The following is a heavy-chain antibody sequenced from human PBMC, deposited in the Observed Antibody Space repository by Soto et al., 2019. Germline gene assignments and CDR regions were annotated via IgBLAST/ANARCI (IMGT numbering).Heavy chain of an antibody. D-gene: IGHD3-3*01. CDR2: IKQDGSEK. V-gene: IGHV3-7*03. Sequence: EVQLLESGGGLVQPGGSLRLSCAASGFTFSSYWMSWVRQAPGKGLEWVANIKQDGSEKYYVDSVKGRFTISRDNAKNSLYLQMNSLRAEDTAVYYCARDSIFGVVIRSAWFDLWGQGTLVTVSS. CDR1: GFTFSSYW. J-gene: IGHJ5*02. CDR3: ARDSIFGVVIRSAWFDL.